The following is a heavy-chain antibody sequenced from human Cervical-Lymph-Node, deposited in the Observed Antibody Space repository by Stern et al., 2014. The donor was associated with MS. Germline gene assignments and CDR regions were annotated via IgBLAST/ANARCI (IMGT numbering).Heavy chain of an antibody. CDR1: GFIFSSYG. Sequence: VQLVESGGGVVQPGRSLRLSCVASGFIFSSYGMPWVRQAPGKGLEWVAVISNDGSNKNYADSVRGRFTISRDNSKNAMYLQLSSLRAEDPDFDFCAKPAYCGSIDGHRRQVDQWGQGTLVTVSS. D-gene: IGHD2-21*01. J-gene: IGHJ4*02. CDR3: AKPAYCGSIDGHRRQVDQ. V-gene: IGHV3-30*18. CDR2: ISNDGSNK.